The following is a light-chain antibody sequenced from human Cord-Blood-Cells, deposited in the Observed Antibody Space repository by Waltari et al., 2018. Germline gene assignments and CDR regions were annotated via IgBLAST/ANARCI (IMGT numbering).Light chain of an antibody. Sequence: QSALTKPASVSGSPGQSITISCTGTRSDVGGYNYVSWYQQDPGKAPKLMIYDVSNRPSGGSKRFSGSKSGNTDSLTISGLQAEDEADYYCSSYTSSSTYVFGTGTKVTVL. J-gene: IGLJ1*01. CDR3: SSYTSSSTYV. CDR1: RSDVGGYNY. V-gene: IGLV2-14*01. CDR2: DVS.